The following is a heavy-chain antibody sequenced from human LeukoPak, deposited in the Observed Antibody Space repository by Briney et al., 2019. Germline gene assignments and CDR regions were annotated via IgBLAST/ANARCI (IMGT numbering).Heavy chain of an antibody. CDR1: GFSFSGYW. J-gene: IGHJ4*02. CDR2: IKQDGSEK. D-gene: IGHD3-10*01. V-gene: IGHV3-7*01. Sequence: PGGSRRLSCAASGFSFSGYWMIWVRQAPGKGLEWVTNIKQDGSEKYYVDSVKDRFTISRDNAENSLYLQMNSLRAEDTAVYYCARDWNYGWDYWGQGSLVTVSS. CDR3: ARDWNYGWDY.